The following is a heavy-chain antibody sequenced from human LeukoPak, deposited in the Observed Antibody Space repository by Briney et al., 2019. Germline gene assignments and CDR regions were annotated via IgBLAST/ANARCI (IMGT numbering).Heavy chain of an antibody. CDR1: AFRLSPVE. CDR2: IGHGNYI. CDR3: ATGNSVLIEKS. J-gene: IGHJ5*02. V-gene: IGHV3-48*03. D-gene: IGHD2/OR15-2a*01. Sequence: PGESLQISCPAPAFRLSPVEMNWFRQAPGKGLEWVSYIGHGNYISYADSVKGRFTISRDDAKNSLYLQMNYLRVEDTGIYYCATGNSVLIEKSWGQGTLVTVSS.